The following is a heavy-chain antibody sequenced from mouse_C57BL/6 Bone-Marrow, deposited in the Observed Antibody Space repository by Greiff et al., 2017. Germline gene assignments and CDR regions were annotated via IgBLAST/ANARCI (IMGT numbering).Heavy chain of an antibody. Sequence: EVQLQQSGPELVKPGASVKIPCTASGYTFTDYNMDWVKQSHGKSLEWIGDINPNNGGSIHNQKFQGKATLTVDKSSSTAYMELRSLTSEDTAVYYCARSSYYYGSRLLAYWGQGTLVTVSA. D-gene: IGHD1-1*01. CDR2: INPNNGGS. V-gene: IGHV1-18*01. CDR3: ARSSYYYGSRLLAY. J-gene: IGHJ3*01. CDR1: GYTFTDYN.